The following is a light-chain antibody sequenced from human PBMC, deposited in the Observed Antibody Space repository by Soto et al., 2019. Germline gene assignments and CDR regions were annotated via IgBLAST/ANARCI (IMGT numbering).Light chain of an antibody. CDR2: AAS. Sequence: DFHMTQSPSSLSASVGHRVTITCRASQSINTYLNWYQQKQGKAPNLLIYAASSLQSGVPSRFSGSGSGTEFNLTISSLQTDDFATYYCQHYNSYSEAFGQGTKVDIK. J-gene: IGKJ1*01. CDR1: QSINTY. V-gene: IGKV1-39*01. CDR3: QHYNSYSEA.